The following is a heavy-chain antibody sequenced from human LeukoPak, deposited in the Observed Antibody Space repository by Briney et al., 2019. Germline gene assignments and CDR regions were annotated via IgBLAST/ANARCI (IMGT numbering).Heavy chain of an antibody. J-gene: IGHJ3*02. V-gene: IGHV1-8*01. Sequence: ASVKVSCKASGYTFTSYDINWVRQATGQGLEWMGWMNPNSGNTGYAQKFQGRVTMTRNTSISTAYMELSSLRSDDTAVYYCARDLIVGATLAGGHDAFDIWGQGTMVTVSS. CDR3: ARDLIVGATLAGGHDAFDI. D-gene: IGHD1-26*01. CDR2: MNPNSGNT. CDR1: GYTFTSYD.